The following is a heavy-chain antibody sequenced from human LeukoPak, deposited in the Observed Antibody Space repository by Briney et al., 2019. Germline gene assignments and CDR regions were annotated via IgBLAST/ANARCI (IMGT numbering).Heavy chain of an antibody. Sequence: GGSLRLSCVASGFTFSNYAMGWVRQAPEKGLDWVSVISGSAHKIRYADSVEGRFTISRDNSENTVYLQMNNLRAEDTALYYCAGRVTGYSSGYVYWGQGTLVTVSS. J-gene: IGHJ4*02. CDR1: GFTFSNYA. V-gene: IGHV3-23*01. CDR3: AGRVTGYSSGYVY. D-gene: IGHD5-18*01. CDR2: ISGSAHKI.